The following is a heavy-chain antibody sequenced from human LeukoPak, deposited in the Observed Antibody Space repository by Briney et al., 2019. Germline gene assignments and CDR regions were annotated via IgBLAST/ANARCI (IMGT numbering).Heavy chain of an antibody. D-gene: IGHD2-15*01. CDR2: IYSRVST. V-gene: IGHV4-4*07. CDR1: GGSISSYY. Sequence: SETLSLTCTVSGGSISSYYWSWIRQPAGKGLEWIGRIYSRVSTNYNPSLQSRVTMSVDTSKNQISLKLNSVTAADTAVYYCARDPMAATFRAFDSWGQGTMVTVSS. CDR3: ARDPMAATFRAFDS. J-gene: IGHJ3*02.